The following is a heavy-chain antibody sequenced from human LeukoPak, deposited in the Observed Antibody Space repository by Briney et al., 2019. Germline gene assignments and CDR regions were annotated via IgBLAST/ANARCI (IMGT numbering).Heavy chain of an antibody. Sequence: GGSLRLSCAASGFTFRSAAMTWVRQGPEKGLQWVSPISSTGYNSYYADSVKGRFTVSRDNSKNIVYLQMNSLRAEDTALYYCAKDIQAANWGQGTLVTVSS. J-gene: IGHJ1*01. CDR3: AKDIQAAN. V-gene: IGHV3-23*01. D-gene: IGHD5-18*01. CDR2: ISSTGYNS. CDR1: GFTFRSAA.